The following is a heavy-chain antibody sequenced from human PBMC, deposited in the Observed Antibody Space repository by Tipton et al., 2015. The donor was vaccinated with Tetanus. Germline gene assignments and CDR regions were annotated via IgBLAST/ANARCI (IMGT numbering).Heavy chain of an antibody. CDR1: GDSVRTSTNY. V-gene: IGHV4-39*01. D-gene: IGHD6-19*01. J-gene: IGHJ4*02. CDR3: ARQRGGAVAALDS. CDR2: VYRSGDT. Sequence: TLSLTCSVSGDSVRTSTNYWAWVRQPPGKGLEWVGTVYRSGDTVHNPSLKSRLTVLVDTSRNRFSLTLTYVTDADSAIYYCARQRGGAVAALDSWGQGILVTVSS.